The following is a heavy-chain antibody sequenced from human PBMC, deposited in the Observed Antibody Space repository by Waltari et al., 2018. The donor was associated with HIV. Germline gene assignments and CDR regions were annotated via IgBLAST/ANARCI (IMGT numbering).Heavy chain of an antibody. CDR2: IYPGGDM. D-gene: IGHD3-9*01. CDR3: ARGVRYLGP. CDR1: EFFVNTNY. Sequence: AESGGTLIQPGGSLRVSCVADEFFVNTNYMTWGRQAPGKSLECVAVIYPGGDMHYGESVKGRFSLSRDNFRNTVFLQLNNLIFDDTALYFCARGVRYLGPWGHGTRVTVSS. V-gene: IGHV3-53*05. J-gene: IGHJ5*02.